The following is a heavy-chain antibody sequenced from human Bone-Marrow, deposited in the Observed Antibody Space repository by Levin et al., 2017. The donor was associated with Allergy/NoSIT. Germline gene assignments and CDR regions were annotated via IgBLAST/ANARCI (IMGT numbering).Heavy chain of an antibody. V-gene: IGHV3-74*01. CDR1: GFTFGNYW. J-gene: IGHJ5*02. Sequence: GGSLRLSCAAPGFTFGNYWMHWVRQAPGKGLVWVSVINNAATTTNYADSVNGRFTISRDNAKSTLFLQKNSLRAEDTAMYYCVRQLSRGGPWGQGSLVTVSS. CDR3: VRQLSRGGP. CDR2: INNAATTT. D-gene: IGHD3-3*02.